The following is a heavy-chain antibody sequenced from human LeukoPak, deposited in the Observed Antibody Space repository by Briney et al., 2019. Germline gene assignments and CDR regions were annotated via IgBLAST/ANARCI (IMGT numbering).Heavy chain of an antibody. V-gene: IGHV3-30*02. CDR2: IRYDGSNK. CDR3: ETDYGDYVFY. Sequence: GGSLRLSCAASGFTFSSYGMHWVRQAPGKGLEWVAFIRYDGSNKYYADSVRGRFTISRDNSKNTLYLQMNSLRAEDTAVYYCETDYGDYVFYWGQGTLVTVSS. J-gene: IGHJ4*02. CDR1: GFTFSSYG. D-gene: IGHD4-17*01.